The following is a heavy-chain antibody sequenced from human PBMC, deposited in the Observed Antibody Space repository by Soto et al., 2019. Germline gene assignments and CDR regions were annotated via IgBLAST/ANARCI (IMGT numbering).Heavy chain of an antibody. CDR2: INAGNGNT. Sequence: QVQLVQSGAEVKKPGASVKVSCKASGYTFTSYAMHWVRQAPGQRLEWMGWINAGNGNTKYSQKFQGRVTITRDTSASTAYMELSSLRSEDTAVYYCAIRYCSSTSCYVSPYFDCWGQGTLVTVSS. CDR3: AIRYCSSTSCYVSPYFDC. J-gene: IGHJ4*02. CDR1: GYTFTSYA. V-gene: IGHV1-3*01. D-gene: IGHD2-2*01.